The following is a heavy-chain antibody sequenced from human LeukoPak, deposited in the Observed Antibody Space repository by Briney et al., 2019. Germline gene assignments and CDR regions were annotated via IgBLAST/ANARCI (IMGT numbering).Heavy chain of an antibody. D-gene: IGHD3-22*01. CDR1: GFTFSSYS. J-gene: IGHJ4*02. Sequence: GGSLRLSCAASGFTFSSYSMSWVRQAPGKGLEWVSPISSSSSYIYYADSVKGRFTISRDNAKNSLYLQMNSLRAEDTAVYYCARAPNYYDSSGYPDYWGQGTLVTVSS. V-gene: IGHV3-21*01. CDR3: ARAPNYYDSSGYPDY. CDR2: ISSSSSYI.